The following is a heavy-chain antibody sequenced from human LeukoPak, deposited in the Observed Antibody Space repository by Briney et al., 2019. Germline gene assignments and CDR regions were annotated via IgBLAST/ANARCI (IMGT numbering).Heavy chain of an antibody. J-gene: IGHJ4*02. V-gene: IGHV1-24*01. CDR2: FDPEYCET. CDR3: ATCLDSGYCYDFDY. CDR1: GYTLTELS. D-gene: IGHD3-22*01. Sequence: SVKVSCKFSGYTLTELSLHWVRQAPGRGLEWMGGFDPEYCETIYAQKFQGRVTMTEDTSTDTAYMELSSLRSEDTAVYYCATCLDSGYCYDFDYWGQGTLVTVSS.